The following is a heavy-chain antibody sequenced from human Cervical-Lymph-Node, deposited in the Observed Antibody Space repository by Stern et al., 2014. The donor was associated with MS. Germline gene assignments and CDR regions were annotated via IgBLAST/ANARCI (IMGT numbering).Heavy chain of an antibody. V-gene: IGHV1-69*01. D-gene: IGHD2-2*01. CDR1: GGTFSSYA. CDR3: ARTEYQLLNPLDY. J-gene: IGHJ4*02. Sequence: VQLEESGAEVKKPGSSVKVSCKASGGTFSSYAISWVRQAPGQGLEWMGGIIPIFGTANYAQKFQGRVTITADESMSTAYMELSSLRSEDTAVYYCARTEYQLLNPLDYWGQGTLVTVSS. CDR2: IIPIFGTA.